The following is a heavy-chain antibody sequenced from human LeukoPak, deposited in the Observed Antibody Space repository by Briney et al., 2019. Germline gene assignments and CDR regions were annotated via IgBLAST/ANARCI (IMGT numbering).Heavy chain of an antibody. D-gene: IGHD5-18*01. V-gene: IGHV4-38-2*02. CDR1: GYSISSGYY. Sequence: SETLSLTCTVSGYSISSGYYWGWIRQPPGKGPEWIGSVDHSGGSYYNPSLKSRLTMSVDTSKNQFSLNLRSVTAADTAVYYWARENTTMENYYYYMDVWGKGTTVTISS. CDR2: VDHSGGS. J-gene: IGHJ6*03. CDR3: ARENTTMENYYYYMDV.